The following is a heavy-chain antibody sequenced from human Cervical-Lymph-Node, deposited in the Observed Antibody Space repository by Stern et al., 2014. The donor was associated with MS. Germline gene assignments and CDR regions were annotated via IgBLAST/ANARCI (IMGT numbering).Heavy chain of an antibody. CDR2: INPSGAT. D-gene: IGHD2-15*01. CDR1: EYTHNNYL. J-gene: IGHJ6*02. CDR3: AVRYCSGGRCYSVPDV. Sequence: VQLVESGSEVKKPGASVKASCKASEYTHNNYLIHWVRQAPGQRPDWMGVINPSGATNYAQKVQDRVTMTTDASTSTFYMELSRLRSEDTAVYYCAVRYCSGGRCYSVPDVWGQGTTVIVSS. V-gene: IGHV1-46*02.